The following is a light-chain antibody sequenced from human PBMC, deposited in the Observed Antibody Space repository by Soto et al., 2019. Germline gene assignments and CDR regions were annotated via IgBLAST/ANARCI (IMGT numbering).Light chain of an antibody. J-gene: IGKJ4*01. Sequence: EIVMTQSQATLSVSPGERATLSCRASQTVRSKLAWYQQKGGQAPRLLIYGASNRATGIPVRFSGSGSGTDFTLTISSLEPDDFTVYYCQQHSDWPLTFGGGTKVDIK. V-gene: IGKV3D-15*01. CDR1: QTVRSK. CDR2: GAS. CDR3: QQHSDWPLT.